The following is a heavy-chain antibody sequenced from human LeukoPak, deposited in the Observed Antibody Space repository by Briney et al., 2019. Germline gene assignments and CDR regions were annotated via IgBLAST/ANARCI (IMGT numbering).Heavy chain of an antibody. CDR3: AREPGWPNLLYFDY. D-gene: IGHD3-9*01. CDR2: IISSSSYI. J-gene: IGHJ4*02. Sequence: GGSLSLSCAPSGFTFSSYSMNWVRQAPGKGLEWVSSIISSSSYIYYADSVKSRFTISRDNAKNSLYLQKNSLRAEDTAVYYCAREPGWPNLLYFDYWGQGTLVTVSS. V-gene: IGHV3-21*01. CDR1: GFTFSSYS.